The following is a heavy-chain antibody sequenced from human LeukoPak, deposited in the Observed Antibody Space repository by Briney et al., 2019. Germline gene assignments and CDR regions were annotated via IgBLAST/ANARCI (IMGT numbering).Heavy chain of an antibody. CDR1: GGTFSSYA. CDR2: IIPIFGTA. Sequence: GSSVKVSCKASGGTFSSYAISWVRQAPGQGLEWMGRIIPIFGTANCAQKFQGRVTITTDESTSTAYMELSSLRSEDTAVYYCARDSYNWNYAGYYYYMDVWGKGTTVTVSS. D-gene: IGHD1-7*01. CDR3: ARDSYNWNYAGYYYYMDV. V-gene: IGHV1-69*05. J-gene: IGHJ6*03.